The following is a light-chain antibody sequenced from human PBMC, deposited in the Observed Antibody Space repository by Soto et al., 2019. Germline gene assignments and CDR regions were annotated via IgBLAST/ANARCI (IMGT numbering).Light chain of an antibody. J-gene: IGLJ1*01. Sequence: QSVLTQPPSASGSPGQSVTISCTGTSSDVGGYNYVSWYQQHPGKAPKLMIYDVSKRPSGVPDRFSGSKSGNTASLTVSGLQAEDEADYYCSSFAGNNNYVFGTGTKVTVL. CDR1: SSDVGGYNY. CDR2: DVS. CDR3: SSFAGNNNYV. V-gene: IGLV2-8*01.